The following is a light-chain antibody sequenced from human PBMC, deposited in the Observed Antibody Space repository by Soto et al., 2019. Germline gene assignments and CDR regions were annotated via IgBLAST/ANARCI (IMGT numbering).Light chain of an antibody. CDR2: WAS. CDR1: QSVLFRSNNKNY. V-gene: IGKV4-1*01. CDR3: QQYYLTPPIT. Sequence: DIVMTQSPDSLAVSLGERATINCKSSQSVLFRSNNKNYLAWYQQKPGQPPKLLIYWASTRESGVPDRFSGSGSGTEFTLTISSLQAEDVAVYYCQQYYLTPPITFGQGTRLEIK. J-gene: IGKJ5*01.